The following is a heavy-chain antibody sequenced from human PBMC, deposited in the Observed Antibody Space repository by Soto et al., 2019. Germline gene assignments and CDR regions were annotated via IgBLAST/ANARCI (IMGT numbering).Heavy chain of an antibody. CDR3: ARDGYDSSGDSEIFHY. J-gene: IGHJ1*01. V-gene: IGHV3-48*03. D-gene: IGHD3-22*01. Sequence: GGSLRLSCAASGFTFSTYEMNWVRQAPGKGLEWISDISSSGSSIYYADSVKGRFTISRANAWNSLHLQMNSLRVEDTAVYYCARDGYDSSGDSEIFHYWGQGTLVTVSS. CDR1: GFTFSTYE. CDR2: ISSSGSSI.